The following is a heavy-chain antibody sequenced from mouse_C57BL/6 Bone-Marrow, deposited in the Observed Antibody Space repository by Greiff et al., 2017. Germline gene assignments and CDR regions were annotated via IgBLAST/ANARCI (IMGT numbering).Heavy chain of an antibody. CDR2: INPNNGGT. V-gene: IGHV1-18*01. Sequence: VQLQQSGPELVKPGASVKIPCKASGYTFTDYNMDWVKQSHGKSLEWIGDINPNNGGTIYNQKFKGKATLTVDKSSSTAYMELRSLTSEDTAVYYCARHVVTTRGYAMDYWGQGTSVTVSS. CDR1: GYTFTDYN. J-gene: IGHJ4*01. D-gene: IGHD2-2*01. CDR3: ARHVVTTRGYAMDY.